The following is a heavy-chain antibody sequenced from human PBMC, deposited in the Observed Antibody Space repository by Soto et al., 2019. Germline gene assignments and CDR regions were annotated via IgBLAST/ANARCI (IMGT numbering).Heavy chain of an antibody. V-gene: IGHV1-18*01. J-gene: IGHJ5*02. CDR3: ARDHPHGAPESSWFDP. CDR2: ISAYNGNT. D-gene: IGHD4-17*01. CDR1: GYALTSCG. Sequence: GASVELSSKASGYALTSCGIRWVRHATGQGLELMGWISAYNGNTNYAQKLQGRVTMTTGTYTSTAYMELRSLRSDDTAVYYCARDHPHGAPESSWFDPRGQGPLVTVSS.